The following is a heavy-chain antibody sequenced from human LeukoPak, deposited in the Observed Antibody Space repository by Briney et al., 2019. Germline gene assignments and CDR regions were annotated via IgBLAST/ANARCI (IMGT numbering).Heavy chain of an antibody. J-gene: IGHJ4*02. CDR1: GFTFSSYA. D-gene: IGHD3-10*01. Sequence: PGGSLRLSCAASGFTFSSYAMSWVRQAPGKGLEWVSIISAIGGSTYYADSVKGRFTISRDNAKNSLYLQMNSLRAEDTAVYYCAREDSMVRGVPTGKPIDYWGQGTLVTVSS. CDR3: AREDSMVRGVPTGKPIDY. V-gene: IGHV3-23*01. CDR2: ISAIGGST.